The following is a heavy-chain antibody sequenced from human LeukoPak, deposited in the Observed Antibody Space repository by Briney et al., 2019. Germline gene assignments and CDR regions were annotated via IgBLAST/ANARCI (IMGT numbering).Heavy chain of an antibody. CDR2: IKSKTDGGTT. J-gene: IGHJ5*02. V-gene: IGHV3-15*01. CDR1: GFTFSNAW. D-gene: IGHD4-17*01. Sequence: GGSLRLSCAASGFTFSNAWMSWVRQAPGKGLEWVGRIKSKTDGGTTDYAAPVKGRFTISRDDSKNTLYLQMNSLKTEDTAVYYCTTDYGDYSGWFDPWGQGTLVTVSS. CDR3: TTDYGDYSGWFDP.